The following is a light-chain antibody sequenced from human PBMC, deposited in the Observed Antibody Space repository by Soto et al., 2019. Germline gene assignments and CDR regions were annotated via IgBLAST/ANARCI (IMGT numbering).Light chain of an antibody. CDR2: EGS. Sequence: QSALTQPASVSGSPGQSITISCTGTSSDVGSYNLVSWYQQHPGKAPKLMIYEGSKRPSGVSNRFSGSKSGNTPSLTISGLQAEDEADYYCCSYAGSRRVFGGGTKLTVL. CDR1: SSDVGSYNL. J-gene: IGLJ2*01. V-gene: IGLV2-23*01. CDR3: CSYAGSRRV.